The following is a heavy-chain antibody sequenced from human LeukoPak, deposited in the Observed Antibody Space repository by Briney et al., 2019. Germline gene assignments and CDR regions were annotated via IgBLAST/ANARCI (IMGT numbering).Heavy chain of an antibody. D-gene: IGHD2-21*02. CDR3: ARGGPGRSVTAITALRHYYYMDV. J-gene: IGHJ6*03. Sequence: SSETLSLTCAVYGGSFSGYYWSWIRQPPGKGLEWIGEINHSGSTNYNPSLKSRVTISVDTSKNQFSLKLSSVTAADTAVYYCARGGPGRSVTAITALRHYYYMDVWGKGTTVTVSS. CDR2: INHSGST. V-gene: IGHV4-34*01. CDR1: GGSFSGYY.